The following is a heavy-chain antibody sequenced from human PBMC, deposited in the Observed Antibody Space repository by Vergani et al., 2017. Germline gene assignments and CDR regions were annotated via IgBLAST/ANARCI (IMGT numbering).Heavy chain of an antibody. J-gene: IGHJ4*02. CDR1: GFTFSHYS. CDR2: ISGNNDDV. CDR3: VREETFYDSVSDYLAGYFDH. V-gene: IGHV3-21*01. D-gene: IGHD3-3*01. Sequence: EVQMVESGGGLVKPGGSLRLSCVASGFTFSHYSMNWVRQDPGKGLEWVSSISGNNDDVYYADSVKGRFTISRDNAKNSLYLDMSSLRAEDTAVYYCVREETFYDSVSDYLAGYFDHWGQGALVTVSS.